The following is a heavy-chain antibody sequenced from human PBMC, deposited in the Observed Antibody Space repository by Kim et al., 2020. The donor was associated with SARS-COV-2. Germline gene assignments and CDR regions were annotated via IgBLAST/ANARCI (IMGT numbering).Heavy chain of an antibody. D-gene: IGHD1-26*01. CDR3: ARVSKPVGAFDI. Sequence: SETLSLTCTVSGGSISSYYWSWIRQPPGKGLEWIGYIYYSGSTNYNPSLKSRVTISVDTSKNQFSLKLSSVTAADTAVYYCARVSKPVGAFDIWGQGTMVTVSS. CDR1: GGSISSYY. CDR2: IYYSGST. V-gene: IGHV4-59*13. J-gene: IGHJ3*02.